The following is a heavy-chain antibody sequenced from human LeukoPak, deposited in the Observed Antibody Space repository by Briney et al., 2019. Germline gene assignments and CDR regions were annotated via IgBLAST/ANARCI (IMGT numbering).Heavy chain of an antibody. D-gene: IGHD4-17*01. V-gene: IGHV3-64D*06. CDR2: INNNGGTT. CDR3: LYGDYGGDAFPF. Sequence: GGSLRLSCSGSGFPFSSYALHWVRQAPRKGLECVSAINNNGGTTYYADSVKDRFTISRDNSKNTLFLQMSSLRPEDTAVYYCLYGDYGGDAFPFWGQGAMVTVSS. CDR1: GFPFSSYA. J-gene: IGHJ3*01.